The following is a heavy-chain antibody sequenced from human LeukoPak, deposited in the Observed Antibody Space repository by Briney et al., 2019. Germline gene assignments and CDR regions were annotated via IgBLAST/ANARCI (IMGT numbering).Heavy chain of an antibody. D-gene: IGHD6-13*01. V-gene: IGHV4-59*01. CDR2: IYYSGST. J-gene: IGHJ5*02. CDR3: ARGWGIAAAGTYWFDP. Sequence: PSETLSLTCTVSGGSISSYYWSWIRQPPGKGLKWIGYIYYSGSTNYNPSLKSRVTISVDTPKNQFSLKLSSVTAADTAVYYCARGWGIAAAGTYWFDPWGQGTLVTVSS. CDR1: GGSISSYY.